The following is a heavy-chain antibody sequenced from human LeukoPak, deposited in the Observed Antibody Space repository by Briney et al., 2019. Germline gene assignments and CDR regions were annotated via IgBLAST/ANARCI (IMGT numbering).Heavy chain of an antibody. Sequence: GGSLRLSCADSGCTFNSYWRHWVRQAPGKGLTWVSHITTDGSGTSYADSVKGRFTISRDNAKKTLYLQMNSLRAEDTAVYYCARGAVAGANFDYWGLGTLVTVSS. CDR3: ARGAVAGANFDY. D-gene: IGHD1-26*01. J-gene: IGHJ4*02. V-gene: IGHV3-74*01. CDR2: ITTDGSGT. CDR1: GCTFNSYW.